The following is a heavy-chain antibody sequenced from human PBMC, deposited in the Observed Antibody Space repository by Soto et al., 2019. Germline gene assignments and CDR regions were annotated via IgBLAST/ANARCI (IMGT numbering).Heavy chain of an antibody. CDR3: ARGGTMVRGVMTEFDY. Sequence: SVKVFCKASGGTFSSYAISWVRQAPGQGLEWMGGIIPIFGTANYAQKFQGRVTITADESTSTAYMELSSLRSEDTAVYYCARGGTMVRGVMTEFDYWGQGTLVTVS. V-gene: IGHV1-69*13. J-gene: IGHJ4*02. CDR2: IIPIFGTA. CDR1: GGTFSSYA. D-gene: IGHD3-10*01.